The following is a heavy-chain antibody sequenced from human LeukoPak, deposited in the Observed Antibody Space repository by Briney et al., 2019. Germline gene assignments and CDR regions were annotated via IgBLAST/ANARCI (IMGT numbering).Heavy chain of an antibody. CDR1: GGSISSRYYY. CDR2: IYYSGST. Sequence: PSETLSLTCSVSGGSISSRYYYWTWVRQPPGKGREWIGYIYYSGSTYYNPSLKSRVTMSVDTSKNQFSLKLSSVTAADTAVYYCARFYYDSSGSSHHDAFDIWGQGTMVTVSS. J-gene: IGHJ3*02. CDR3: ARFYYDSSGSSHHDAFDI. D-gene: IGHD3-22*01. V-gene: IGHV4-30-4*08.